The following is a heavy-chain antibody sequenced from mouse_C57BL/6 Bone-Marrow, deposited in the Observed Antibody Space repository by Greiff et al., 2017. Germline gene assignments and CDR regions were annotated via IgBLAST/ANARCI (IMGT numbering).Heavy chain of an antibody. CDR1: GYTFTSYW. CDR2: IDPSDSET. CDR3: AINVVERDYYAMDY. J-gene: IGHJ4*01. D-gene: IGHD1-1*01. Sequence: QVQLQQPGAELVRPGSSVKLSCKASGYTFTSYWMHWVKQRPIQGLEWIGNIDPSDSETHYNQKFKDKATLTVDKSSSTAYMQLSSLTSEDSAVYYCAINVVERDYYAMDYWGQGTSVTVSS. V-gene: IGHV1-52*01.